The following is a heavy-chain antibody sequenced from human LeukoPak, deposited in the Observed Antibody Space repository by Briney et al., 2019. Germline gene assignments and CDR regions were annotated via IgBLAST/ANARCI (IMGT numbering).Heavy chain of an antibody. J-gene: IGHJ6*02. CDR2: ISSSSSYI. D-gene: IGHD2-2*01. CDR3: AKSPADYFYYGMDV. V-gene: IGHV3-21*04. Sequence: GSLRLACAASGFTFSSYSMNWVRQAPGKWLEWVSSISSSSSYIYYADSVKGRFTISRDNSKNTLYLQMNSLRAEDTAVYYCAKSPADYFYYGMDVWGQGTTVTVSS. CDR1: GFTFSSYS.